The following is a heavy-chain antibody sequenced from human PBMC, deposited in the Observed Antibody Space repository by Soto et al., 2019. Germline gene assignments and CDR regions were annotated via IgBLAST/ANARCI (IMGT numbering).Heavy chain of an antibody. V-gene: IGHV4-4*02. J-gene: IGHJ4*02. Sequence: QVQLQESGPGLVKPSGTLSLTCAVSGGSISSSNWWSWVRQPPGKGLEWIGEIYHSGSTNYNPSLKSRVTISVDKSKNQFSLKLSSVIAADTAVYYCARAEFLEWSPLYFDYWGQGTLVTVSS. CDR2: IYHSGST. D-gene: IGHD3-3*01. CDR3: ARAEFLEWSPLYFDY. CDR1: GGSISSSNW.